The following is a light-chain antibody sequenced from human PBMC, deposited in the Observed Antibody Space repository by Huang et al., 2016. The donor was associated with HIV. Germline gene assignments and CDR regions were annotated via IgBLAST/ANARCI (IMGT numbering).Light chain of an antibody. Sequence: EIVLTQSPATLSLSPGERATLSCRASQSVSSYLAWYQQKPGQAPRLLIYDASNRATCIPARFSGSGSGTDFTLTFSSLEPEDFAVYYCQQRSNWPPTFGGGTKVEIK. CDR2: DAS. CDR1: QSVSSY. J-gene: IGKJ4*01. CDR3: QQRSNWPPT. V-gene: IGKV3-11*01.